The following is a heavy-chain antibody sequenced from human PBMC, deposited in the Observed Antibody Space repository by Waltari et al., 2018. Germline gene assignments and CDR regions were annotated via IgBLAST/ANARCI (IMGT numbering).Heavy chain of an antibody. Sequence: QVQLVQSGAEVKKPGASVKVSCKASGYTFTSYAMHWVRQAPGQRLEWMGWINAGNGNTKYSQEVQGRVTITRDTSASTAYMELSSLRSEDMAVYYCAREGGPMTPLAFDIWGQGTMVTVSS. J-gene: IGHJ3*02. CDR1: GYTFTSYA. CDR3: AREGGPMTPLAFDI. V-gene: IGHV1-3*03. D-gene: IGHD3-16*01. CDR2: INAGNGNT.